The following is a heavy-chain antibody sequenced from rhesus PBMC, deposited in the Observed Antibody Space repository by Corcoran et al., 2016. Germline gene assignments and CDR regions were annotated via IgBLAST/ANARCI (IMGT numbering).Heavy chain of an antibody. D-gene: IGHD3-9*01. Sequence: QVQLQESGPGLVKPSETLSLTCAVSGGSISSGYYYWSWIRQPPGKGLEWIGYITSSGSTGYDPSLESRVTIARYTSKDRFSLKRSAVTAADTAVDYCARVGYEDDYGYYCGHWGQGVLVTVSS. J-gene: IGHJ4*01. CDR1: GGSISSGYYY. CDR2: ITSSGST. CDR3: ARVGYEDDYGYYCGH. V-gene: IGHV4-122*02.